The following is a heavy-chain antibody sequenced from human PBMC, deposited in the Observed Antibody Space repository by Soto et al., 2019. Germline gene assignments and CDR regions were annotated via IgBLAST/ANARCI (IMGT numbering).Heavy chain of an antibody. J-gene: IGHJ4*02. V-gene: IGHV4-34*01. D-gene: IGHD1-26*01. Sequence: PSETLSLTCAAYGGSFSGYYWSWIRQPPGKGLEWIGEINHSGSTNYNPSLKSRVTISVDTSKNQFSLKLSSVAAADTAVYYCARGYIVGATAIQGFDYWGQGTLVTVSS. CDR2: INHSGST. CDR3: ARGYIVGATAIQGFDY. CDR1: GGSFSGYY.